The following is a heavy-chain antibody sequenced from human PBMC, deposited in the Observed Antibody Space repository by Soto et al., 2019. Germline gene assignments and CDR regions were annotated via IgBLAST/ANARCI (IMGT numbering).Heavy chain of an antibody. CDR2: IYYSGST. CDR1: GGSISSGDYY. CDR3: ARLNIAAAGVYYFDY. D-gene: IGHD6-13*01. Sequence: PSETLSLTCTVSGGSISSGDYYWSWIRQPPGKGLEWIGYIYYSGSTYYNPSPKSRVTISVDTSKNQFSLKLSSVTAADTAVYYCARLNIAAAGVYYFDYWGQGTLVTVSS. J-gene: IGHJ4*02. V-gene: IGHV4-30-4*01.